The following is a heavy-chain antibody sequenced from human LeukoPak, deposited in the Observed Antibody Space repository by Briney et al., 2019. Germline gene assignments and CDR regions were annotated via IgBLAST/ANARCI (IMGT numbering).Heavy chain of an antibody. CDR2: INHSGST. V-gene: IGHV4-38-2*02. CDR1: GYSISSGYY. CDR3: ARHTLYGYYYMDV. J-gene: IGHJ6*03. D-gene: IGHD4-17*01. Sequence: PSETLSLTCTVSGYSISSGYYWSWIRQPPGKGLEWIGEINHSGSTNYNPSLKSRVTISVDTSKNQFSLKLSSVAAADTAVYYCARHTLYGYYYMDVWGKGTTVTISS.